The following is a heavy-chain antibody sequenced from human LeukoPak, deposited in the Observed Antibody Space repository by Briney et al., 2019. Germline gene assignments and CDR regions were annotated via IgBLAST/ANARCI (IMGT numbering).Heavy chain of an antibody. D-gene: IGHD3-10*01. CDR3: ARGYGSGSHLGGHQPYYYYYYMDV. CDR1: GYTFTNYA. J-gene: IGHJ6*03. Sequence: ASVKVSCKASGYTFTNYAMHWVRQAPGQRLEWMGWINIGSGVTEYSQNFQGRVTITRDTSTSTAYMELRSLRSDDTAVYYCARGYGSGSHLGGHQPYYYYYYMDVWGKGTTVTVSS. V-gene: IGHV1-3*04. CDR2: INIGSGVT.